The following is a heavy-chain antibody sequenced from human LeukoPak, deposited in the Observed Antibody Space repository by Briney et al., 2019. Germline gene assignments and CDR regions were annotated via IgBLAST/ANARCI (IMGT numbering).Heavy chain of an antibody. J-gene: IGHJ6*03. D-gene: IGHD2-2*01. V-gene: IGHV4-4*07. CDR3: ARYCSSISCYGDYYYMDV. Sequence: SETLSLTCTVSGGSISSYYWSWIRQPAGKGLEWIVRIYTGGSTYYNPSLMGRVTISADKSKNQFSLKLRSVTAADTAVYYRARYCSSISCYGDYYYMDVWGKGTKVTVSS. CDR2: IYTGGST. CDR1: GGSISSYY.